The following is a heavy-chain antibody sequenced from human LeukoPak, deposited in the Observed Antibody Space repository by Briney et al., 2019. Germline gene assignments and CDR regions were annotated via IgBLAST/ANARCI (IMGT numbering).Heavy chain of an antibody. V-gene: IGHV3-9*03. CDR1: GFTFDDYA. D-gene: IGHD2-2*01. CDR2: NSWNSGSI. J-gene: IGHJ4*02. CDR3: VRKNRTRGVLFDY. Sequence: GGSLRLSCAASGFTFDDYAMHWVRQAPGKGLEWVSGNSWNSGSIGYADSVKGRFTISRDNAKNSLYLQMNSLRAEDMALYYCVRKNRTRGVLFDYWGQGTLVTVSS.